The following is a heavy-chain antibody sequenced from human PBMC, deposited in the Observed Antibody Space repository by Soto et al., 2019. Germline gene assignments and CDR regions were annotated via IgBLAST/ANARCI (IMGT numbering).Heavy chain of an antibody. CDR3: AHRPYGGYPFDF. V-gene: IGHV2-5*02. Sequence: QITLKESGPTLVKPTQTLTLTCTFSGFSLSTSGVGVGWIRQPPGKALEWLALIYWDDDKRYSPSLKSRLTLTMDTPNNQVVLTIPNMDPVDTATYYWAHRPYGGYPFDFWGQGTLVTVSS. CDR1: GFSLSTSGVG. D-gene: IGHD4-17*01. J-gene: IGHJ4*02. CDR2: IYWDDDK.